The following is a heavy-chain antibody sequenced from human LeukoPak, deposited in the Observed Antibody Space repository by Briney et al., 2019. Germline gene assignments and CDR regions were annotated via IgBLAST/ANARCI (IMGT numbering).Heavy chain of an antibody. CDR3: ARQQNLNSSSWYPHFDY. D-gene: IGHD6-13*01. J-gene: IGHJ4*02. Sequence: ASVKVSCKVSGYTLTELSMHWVRQAPGKGLEWMGGFDPEDGETIYAQKFQGRVTMTEDTSTDTAYMELSSLRSEDTAVYYCARQQNLNSSSWYPHFDYWGQGTLVTVSS. CDR1: GYTLTELS. V-gene: IGHV1-24*01. CDR2: FDPEDGET.